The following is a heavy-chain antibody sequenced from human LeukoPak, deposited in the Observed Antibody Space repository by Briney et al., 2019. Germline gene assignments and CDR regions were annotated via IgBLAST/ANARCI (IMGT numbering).Heavy chain of an antibody. V-gene: IGHV1-18*01. CDR2: ISGYNGNT. Sequence: ASVKVSCKASGYTFTSAGINWVRQAPGQGLEWMGWISGYNGNTDYAQKLLGRVTMTTDTSTSTAYMELRRLSPDATAVYYCARDKGYSSTWRPNWFDPWGQGTLVTVSS. D-gene: IGHD6-13*01. CDR3: ARDKGYSSTWRPNWFDP. CDR1: GYTFTSAG. J-gene: IGHJ5*02.